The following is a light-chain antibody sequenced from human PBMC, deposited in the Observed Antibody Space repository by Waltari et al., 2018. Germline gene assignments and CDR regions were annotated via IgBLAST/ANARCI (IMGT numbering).Light chain of an antibody. CDR3: QQYDYLPYT. CDR2: DAS. Sequence: DIQMSQSPSSLSASVGDRVIITCQASQDISNSLNWFQQKPGKAPKLLISDASNLKTGVPSRFTGGGSGTRFTLILNSLQPEDTATYFCQQYDYLPYTFGQGTKLEIK. V-gene: IGKV1-33*01. CDR1: QDISNS. J-gene: IGKJ2*01.